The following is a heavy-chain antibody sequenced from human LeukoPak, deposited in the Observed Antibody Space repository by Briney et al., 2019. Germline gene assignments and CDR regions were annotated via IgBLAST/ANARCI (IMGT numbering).Heavy chain of an antibody. Sequence: SMKVSCKASGGTFSSYAISWVRQAPGQGLEWMGGIIPIFGTANYAQKFQGRVTITADESTSTAYMELSSLRSEDTAVYYCAVKSDPGYSYGYNWFDPWGQGTLVTVSS. V-gene: IGHV1-69*13. J-gene: IGHJ5*02. CDR3: AVKSDPGYSYGYNWFDP. CDR1: GGTFSSYA. D-gene: IGHD5-18*01. CDR2: IIPIFGTA.